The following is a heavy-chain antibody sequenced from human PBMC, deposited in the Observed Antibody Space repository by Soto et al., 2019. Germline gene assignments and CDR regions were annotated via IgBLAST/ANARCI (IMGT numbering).Heavy chain of an antibody. CDR1: GYTFTSYG. Sequence: QVQLVQSGAEVKKPGASVKVSCKASGYTFTSYGISWVRQAPGQELEWMGWISAYNGNTNYAQKLQGRVTMTTDTSTSTAYMELRSLRSDDTAVYYCARDHRRRGYSYGLAEFDYWGQGTLVTVSS. CDR2: ISAYNGNT. D-gene: IGHD5-18*01. V-gene: IGHV1-18*01. J-gene: IGHJ4*02. CDR3: ARDHRRRGYSYGLAEFDY.